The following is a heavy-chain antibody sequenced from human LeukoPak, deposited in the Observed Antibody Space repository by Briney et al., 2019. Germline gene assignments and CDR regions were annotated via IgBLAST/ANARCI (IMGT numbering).Heavy chain of an antibody. CDR2: INHGGGT. D-gene: IGHD3-16*02. CDR1: GGSFSGYY. V-gene: IGHV4-34*01. Sequence: SETLSLTCAVYGGSFSGYYWSWIRQPPGKGLEWIGEINHGGGTRYNPSLKSRATISVDTSKNQFSLKLSSVTAADTAVYYCARDLITFGGVIVHDYWGQGTLVTVSS. J-gene: IGHJ4*02. CDR3: ARDLITFGGVIVHDY.